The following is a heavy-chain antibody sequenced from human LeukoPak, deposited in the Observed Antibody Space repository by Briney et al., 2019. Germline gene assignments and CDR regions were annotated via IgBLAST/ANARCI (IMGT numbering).Heavy chain of an antibody. CDR2: ISSDGSGA. Sequence: GGSLRLSCAASGFTFSNYWMHWVRQVPGKGLVWVSRISSDGSGASYADSVKGRFTISRDTAKNTLHLQMNSLRAEDTAVYYCARGGGRVVGDYWGQGTLVTVSS. D-gene: IGHD2-15*01. V-gene: IGHV3-74*01. CDR1: GFTFSNYW. J-gene: IGHJ4*02. CDR3: ARGGGRVVGDY.